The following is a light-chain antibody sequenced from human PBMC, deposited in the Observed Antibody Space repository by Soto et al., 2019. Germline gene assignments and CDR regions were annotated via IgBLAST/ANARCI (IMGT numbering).Light chain of an antibody. V-gene: IGKV1-33*01. CDR3: QHYGDSPFT. CDR1: QDITNY. J-gene: IGKJ3*01. Sequence: DIQMTQSPSSLSASVGDRVTITCQASQDITNYLSWYQQKPGKAPKLLIYGASNLQTGVPSRFSGGGSGTDFTLTIRGLQPEDIATYYCQHYGDSPFTFGPGTKVKI. CDR2: GAS.